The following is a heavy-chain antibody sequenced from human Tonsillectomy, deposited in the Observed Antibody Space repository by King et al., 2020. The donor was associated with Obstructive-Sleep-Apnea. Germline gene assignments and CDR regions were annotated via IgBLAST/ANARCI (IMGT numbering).Heavy chain of an antibody. CDR1: GFTFSSYS. J-gene: IGHJ6*02. V-gene: IGHV3-48*04. Sequence: QLVESGGGLVQPGGSLRLSCAASGFTFSSYSMNWVRQAPGKGLEWVSYIMSSSSDIYYADSVKGRFTISRDNAKYSLSLQMSSLRAEDTAVYYCARDISFPLVGGTYYHYGMDVWGQGTTVTVAS. CDR2: IMSSSSDI. CDR3: ARDISFPLVGGTYYHYGMDV. D-gene: IGHD3-10*01.